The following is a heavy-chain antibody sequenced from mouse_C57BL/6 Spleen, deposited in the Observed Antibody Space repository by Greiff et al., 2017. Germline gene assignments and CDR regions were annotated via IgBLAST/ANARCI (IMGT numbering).Heavy chain of an antibody. CDR3: AREPGRKTDWYFDV. CDR1: GFSLTSYA. CDR2: IWTGGGT. D-gene: IGHD4-1*01. J-gene: IGHJ1*03. V-gene: IGHV2-9-1*01. Sequence: VKVVESGPGLVAPSQSLSITCTVSGFSLTSYAISWVRQPPGKGLEWLGVIWTGGGTNYNSALKSRLSISKDNSKSQVFLKMNSLQTDDTARYYCAREPGRKTDWYFDVWGTGTTVTVSS.